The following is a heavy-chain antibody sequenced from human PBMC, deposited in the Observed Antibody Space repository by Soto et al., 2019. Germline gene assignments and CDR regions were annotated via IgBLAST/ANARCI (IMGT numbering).Heavy chain of an antibody. D-gene: IGHD4-17*01. V-gene: IGHV4-59*01. CDR1: GGSISSYY. CDR3: ARRYGDQLVY. Sequence: QVQLQESGPGLVKPSETLSLTCTVSGGSISSYYWSWIRQPPGKGLEWIGYIYYSGSTDYNPSLKSRVTISVDTSKNHSALKLSSVTAADTAGYYCARRYGDQLVYWGQGTLVTVSS. CDR2: IYYSGST. J-gene: IGHJ4*02.